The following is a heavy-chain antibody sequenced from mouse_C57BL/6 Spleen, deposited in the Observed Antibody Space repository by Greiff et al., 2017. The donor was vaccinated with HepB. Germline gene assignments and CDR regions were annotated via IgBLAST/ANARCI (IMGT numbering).Heavy chain of an antibody. D-gene: IGHD1-1*01. CDR3: AREGAIYYGSSPLDY. V-gene: IGHV1-22*01. J-gene: IGHJ2*01. Sequence: EVKLMESGPELVKPGASVKMSCKASGYTFTDYNMHWVKQSHGKSLEWIGYINPNNGVTSYNQKFKGKATLTVNKSSSTAYMELRSLTSEDSAVYYCAREGAIYYGSSPLDYWGQGTTLTVSS. CDR2: INPNNGVT. CDR1: GYTFTDYN.